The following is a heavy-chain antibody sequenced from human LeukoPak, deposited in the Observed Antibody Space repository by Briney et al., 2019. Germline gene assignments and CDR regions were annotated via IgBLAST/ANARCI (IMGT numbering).Heavy chain of an antibody. V-gene: IGHV4-34*01. CDR2: INHSGST. D-gene: IGHD6-6*01. J-gene: IGHJ4*02. CDR1: GGSFSGYY. CDR3: ARGRGSSPGY. Sequence: SETLSLTCAVYGGSFSGYYWSWIRQPPGKGLEWIGEINHSGSTNYNPSLKSRVTISVDTSKNQFSLKLSSVTAADTAVYYCARGRGSSPGYWGQGTLVTASS.